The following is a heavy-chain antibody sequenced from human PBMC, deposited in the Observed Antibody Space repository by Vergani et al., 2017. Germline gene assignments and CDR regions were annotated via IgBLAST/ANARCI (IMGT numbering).Heavy chain of an antibody. Sequence: EVQLLESGGGLVQPGGSLRLSCAASGFTFSSYAMSWVRQAPGKGLEWVSAISGSGGSTYYADSVKGRFTISRDNSKNTLYLQMNSLRAEDTAVYYCARVAVPAGYYYYYYMDVWGKGTTVTVSS. J-gene: IGHJ6*03. CDR2: ISGSGGST. CDR1: GFTFSSYA. D-gene: IGHD2-2*01. V-gene: IGHV3-23*01. CDR3: ARVAVPAGYYYYYYMDV.